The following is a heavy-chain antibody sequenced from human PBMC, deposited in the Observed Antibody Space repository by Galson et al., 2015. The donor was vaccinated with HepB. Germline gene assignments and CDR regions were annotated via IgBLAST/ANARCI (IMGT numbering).Heavy chain of an antibody. Sequence: SVKVSCKASGYTFSNSDINWVRQATGQGLEWMGWMSPKRDDTAYALKFQGRVTMTRNTSISTVYMELSSLTSEDTAVYYCAGGRWSTTYHYMDVWGKGTTVTVSS. V-gene: IGHV1-8*01. J-gene: IGHJ6*03. CDR2: MSPKRDDT. D-gene: IGHD1-26*01. CDR1: GYTFSNSD. CDR3: AGGRWSTTYHYMDV.